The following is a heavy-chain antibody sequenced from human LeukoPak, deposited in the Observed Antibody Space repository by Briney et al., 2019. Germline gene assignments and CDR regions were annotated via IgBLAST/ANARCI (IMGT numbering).Heavy chain of an antibody. CDR1: GFTFDDYG. CDR3: ARVARNYDILTGYSSWFDP. V-gene: IGHV3-20*01. D-gene: IGHD3-9*01. CDR2: INWNGGST. Sequence: GGSLRLSCAASGFTFDDYGMSWVRQAPGKGLEWVSGINWNGGSTGYADSVKGRFTISRDNAKNSLYLQMNSLRAEDTALYHCARVARNYDILTGYSSWFDPWGQGTLVTVSS. J-gene: IGHJ5*02.